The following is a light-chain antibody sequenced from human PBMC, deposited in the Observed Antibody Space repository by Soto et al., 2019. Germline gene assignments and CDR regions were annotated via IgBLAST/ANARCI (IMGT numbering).Light chain of an antibody. CDR3: QQYRSSPPYT. CDR2: GAS. CDR1: QRVSSSY. J-gene: IGKJ2*01. Sequence: EIVLTQSPGTLSLSPGERATLSCRASQRVSSSYLAWYQQKPGQAPRLLIYGASSRATGIPDRFSGSGSGTDFTLTISRLEPEDFAVYYCQQYRSSPPYTFGQGTKLELK. V-gene: IGKV3-20*01.